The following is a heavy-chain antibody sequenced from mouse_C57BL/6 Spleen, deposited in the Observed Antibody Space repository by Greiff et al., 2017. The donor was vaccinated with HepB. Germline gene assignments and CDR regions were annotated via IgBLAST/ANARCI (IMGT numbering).Heavy chain of an antibody. J-gene: IGHJ4*01. CDR3: AAAYYSNYGSMDY. V-gene: IGHV5-12*01. D-gene: IGHD2-5*01. CDR1: GFTFSDYY. Sequence: EVQLVESGGGLVQPGGSLKLSCAASGFTFSDYYMYWVRQTPEKRLEWVAYISNGGGSTYYPETVKGRFTISRDNAKNTLYLQMSRLKSEDTAMYYCAAAYYSNYGSMDYWGQGTSVTVSS. CDR2: ISNGGGST.